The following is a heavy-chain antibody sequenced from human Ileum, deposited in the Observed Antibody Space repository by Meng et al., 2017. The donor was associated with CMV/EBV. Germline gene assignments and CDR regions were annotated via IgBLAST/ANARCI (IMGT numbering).Heavy chain of an antibody. D-gene: IGHD3-10*01. V-gene: IGHV4-39*07. CDR3: AKDLPRGPSDY. CDR2: VHNNGGT. Sequence: LRLQASGPGMVKPSETLSLICTVSGASVNNDNDCWSWIRQSPGKGLEWIGSVHNNGGTYHNPSLRSRVTISVDTSKHQFSLRMNSVTAADTAIYYCAKDLPRGPSDYWSQGTLVTVSS. CDR1: GASVNNDNDC. J-gene: IGHJ4*02.